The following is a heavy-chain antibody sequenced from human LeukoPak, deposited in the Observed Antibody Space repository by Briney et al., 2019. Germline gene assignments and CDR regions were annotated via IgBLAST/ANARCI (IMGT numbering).Heavy chain of an antibody. J-gene: IGHJ4*02. CDR2: IYYSGST. Sequence: SQTLSLTCTVSGGSISSGDYYWSWIRQPPGKGLEWIGYIYYSGSTYYNPSLKNRVTISVDTSKNQISLKLSSVTAADTAVYYCARASDYGDYVWYFDYWGQGTLVTVSS. CDR3: ARASDYGDYVWYFDY. CDR1: GGSISSGDYY. D-gene: IGHD4-17*01. V-gene: IGHV4-30-4*01.